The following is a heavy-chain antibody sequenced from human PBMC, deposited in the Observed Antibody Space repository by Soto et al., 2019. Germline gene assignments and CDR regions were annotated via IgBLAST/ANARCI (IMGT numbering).Heavy chain of an antibody. CDR1: GYTFTSYA. CDR2: INAGNGNT. D-gene: IGHD3-10*01. V-gene: IGHV1-3*01. CDR3: ARDMGFGLSDY. Sequence: GASVKVSCKASGYTFTSYAMYWVRQPPGQRLEWMGWINAGNGNTKYSQKFQGRVTITRDTSASTAYMELSSLRSEDTAVYYCARDMGFGLSDYWGQGTLVTVSS. J-gene: IGHJ4*02.